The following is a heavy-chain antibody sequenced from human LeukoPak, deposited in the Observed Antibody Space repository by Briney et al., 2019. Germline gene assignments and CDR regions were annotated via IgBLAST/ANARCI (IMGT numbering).Heavy chain of an antibody. Sequence: PSETLSLTCAVYGGSFSGYYWSWIRQPPGKGLEWIGEINHSGSTNYNPSLKSRVTISVDTSKNQFSLKLSSVTAADTAVYYCARGVRGAGRDGYNYRDDYWGQGPLVPVSS. V-gene: IGHV4-34*01. CDR3: ARGVRGAGRDGYNYRDDY. CDR2: INHSGST. CDR1: GGSFSGYY. J-gene: IGHJ4*02. D-gene: IGHD5-24*01.